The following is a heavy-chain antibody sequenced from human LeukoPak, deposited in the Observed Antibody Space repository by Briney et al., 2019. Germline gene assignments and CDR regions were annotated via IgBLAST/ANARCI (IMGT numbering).Heavy chain of an antibody. D-gene: IGHD6-19*01. V-gene: IGHV4-34*01. J-gene: IGHJ5*02. CDR1: GGSFSGYY. Sequence: SETLSLACAVYGGSFSGYYWSWIRQPPGKGLEWIGEINHSGSTNYNPSLKSRVTISVDTSKNQFSLKLSSVTAADTAVYYCARDSSGWYRGKWFDPWGQGTLVTVSS. CDR3: ARDSSGWYRGKWFDP. CDR2: INHSGST.